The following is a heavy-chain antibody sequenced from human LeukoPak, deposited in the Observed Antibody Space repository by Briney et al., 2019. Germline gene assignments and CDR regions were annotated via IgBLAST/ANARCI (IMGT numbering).Heavy chain of an antibody. J-gene: IGHJ4*02. Sequence: GGSLRLSCAASGFTFSSYSMNWVRQAPGKGLEWGSSISSSSSYIYYADSVKGRFTISRDNAKNSLYLQMNSLRAEDTAVYYCARNSHNPGVRAVMGYWGQGPLVTVS. CDR2: ISSSSSYI. CDR3: ARNSHNPGVRAVMGY. CDR1: GFTFSSYS. V-gene: IGHV3-21*01. D-gene: IGHD3-10*01.